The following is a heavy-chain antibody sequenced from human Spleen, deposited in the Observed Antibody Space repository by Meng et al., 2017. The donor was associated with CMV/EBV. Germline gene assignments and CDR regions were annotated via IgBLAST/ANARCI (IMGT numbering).Heavy chain of an antibody. CDR1: GYTFTGYY. CDR2: INPNTGGT. V-gene: IGHV1-2*02. J-gene: IGHJ6*02. Sequence: KASGYTFTGYYMHWVRQAPGQGLEWMGWINPNTGGTNYAQNFQGRVTMTRDTSIGAAYMELSRLRSDDTAVYYCASPYVLRNYGMDVWGQGTTVTVSS. CDR3: ASPYVLRNYGMDV. D-gene: IGHD2-8*01.